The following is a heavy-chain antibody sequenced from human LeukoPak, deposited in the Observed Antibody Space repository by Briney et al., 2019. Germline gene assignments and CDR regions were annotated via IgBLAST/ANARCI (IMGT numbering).Heavy chain of an antibody. Sequence: ASVKVSCKASGGTFSSYAISWVRQAPGQGLEWMGRIIPILGIANYAQKFQGRVTITADKSTSTDYMELSSLRSEDTAVYYCAREWGQEMATIGGYYYYGMDVWGQGTTVTVSS. J-gene: IGHJ6*02. D-gene: IGHD5-24*01. CDR1: GGTFSSYA. CDR2: IIPILGIA. V-gene: IGHV1-69*04. CDR3: AREWGQEMATIGGYYYYGMDV.